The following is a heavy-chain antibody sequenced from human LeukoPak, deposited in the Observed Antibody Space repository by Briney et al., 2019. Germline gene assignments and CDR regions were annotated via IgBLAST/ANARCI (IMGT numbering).Heavy chain of an antibody. D-gene: IGHD1-26*01. CDR3: ARASIVGTKRTRSGAFDL. J-gene: IGHJ3*01. V-gene: IGHV4-34*01. CDR1: GGSFSGYY. CDR2: INHSGSS. Sequence: SETLSLTCAVYGGSFSGYYWNWIRQPPGKGLEWIGEINHSGSSNYNPSLKSRITISVDTSKNQFSLNLSSVTAADTAVYYCARASIVGTKRTRSGAFDLWAKGQWSPPLQ.